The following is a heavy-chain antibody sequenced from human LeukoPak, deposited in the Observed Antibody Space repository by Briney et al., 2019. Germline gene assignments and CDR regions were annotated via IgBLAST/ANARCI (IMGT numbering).Heavy chain of an antibody. CDR3: ASRDSGYSYGYLDDAFDI. D-gene: IGHD5-18*01. Sequence: PSETLSLTCNVSGYSISSGYFWGWVRQAPGKGLEWIGSIYQRATVHYNPSLKSRVTISLDTSKNHFSLNLRSMQASGTAVYYCASRDSGYSYGYLDDAFDIWGQGTMVTVSS. V-gene: IGHV4-38-2*02. CDR2: IYQRATV. J-gene: IGHJ3*02. CDR1: GYSISSGYF.